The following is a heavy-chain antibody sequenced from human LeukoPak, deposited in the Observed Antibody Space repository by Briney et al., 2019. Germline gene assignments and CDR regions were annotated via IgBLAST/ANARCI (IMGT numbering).Heavy chain of an antibody. CDR1: GYTFTNYG. CDR3: ARDRFGLVAAAVQNFDF. J-gene: IGHJ4*02. CDR2: ISAYNGHT. V-gene: IGHV1-18*01. D-gene: IGHD6-13*01. Sequence: ASVKVSCKASGYTFTNYGSSWVRQAPGQGLEWMGWISAYNGHTNYAQKLQGRVTMTTDTSTSTAYMELRSLRSADTAVYYCARDRFGLVAAAVQNFDFWGQGTPVTVSS.